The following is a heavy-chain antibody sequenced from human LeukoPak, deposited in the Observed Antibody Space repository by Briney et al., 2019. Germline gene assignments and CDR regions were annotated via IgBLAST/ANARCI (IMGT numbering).Heavy chain of an antibody. J-gene: IGHJ6*02. Sequence: SETLSLTCTVSGSSISSYYWSWIRQPPGKGLEWIGYIYYSGSTNYNPSLKSRVTISVDTSKNQFSLKLSSVTAADTAVYYCARAPVAVAGTDYYYYGMDVWGQGTTVTVSS. V-gene: IGHV4-59*01. D-gene: IGHD6-19*01. CDR3: ARAPVAVAGTDYYYYGMDV. CDR2: IYYSGST. CDR1: GSSISSYY.